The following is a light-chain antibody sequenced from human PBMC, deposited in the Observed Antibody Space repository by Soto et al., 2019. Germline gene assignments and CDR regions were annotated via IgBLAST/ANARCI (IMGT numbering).Light chain of an antibody. CDR1: SSDVGGYNY. J-gene: IGLJ2*01. CDR2: DVH. Sequence: QSALTQPASVSGSPGQSITISCTGTSSDVGGYNYVSWYQQHPGKAPKLMIYDVHTRPSGVPDRFSGSKSGNTASLTVSGLQAEDEAIYFCSSYADFTVIFGGGTKLTVL. V-gene: IGLV2-8*01. CDR3: SSYADFTVI.